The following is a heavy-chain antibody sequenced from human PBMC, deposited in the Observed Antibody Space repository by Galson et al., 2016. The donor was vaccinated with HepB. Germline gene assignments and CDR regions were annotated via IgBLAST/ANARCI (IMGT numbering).Heavy chain of an antibody. CDR3: ARGTLGTAATMAFDY. CDR1: GGSISNDYW. Sequence: EPLSLTCTVSGGSISNDYWWSWVRQSPGKGLEWIGEIYQTGTANYNPSFTRRATISVDKSKDQFSLRLDSVTAADTAGYYCARGTLGTAATMAFDYWGQGTLVSVSS. D-gene: IGHD4/OR15-4a*01. V-gene: IGHV4-4*02. J-gene: IGHJ4*02. CDR2: IYQTGTA.